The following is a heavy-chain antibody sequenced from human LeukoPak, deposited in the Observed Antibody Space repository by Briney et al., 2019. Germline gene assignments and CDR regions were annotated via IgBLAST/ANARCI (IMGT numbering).Heavy chain of an antibody. CDR1: GGSISSSNW. J-gene: IGHJ4*02. D-gene: IGHD2/OR15-2a*01. V-gene: IGHV4-4*02. CDR2: IYHSGST. Sequence: PSETLSLTCAVSGGSISSSNWWSWVRQPPGKGLEWIGEIYHSGSTNYNPSLKSRVTISVDKSKNQFSLKLSSVTAADTAVYFCARQSSPFYFVDYWGQGIPVTVSS. CDR3: ARQSSPFYFVDY.